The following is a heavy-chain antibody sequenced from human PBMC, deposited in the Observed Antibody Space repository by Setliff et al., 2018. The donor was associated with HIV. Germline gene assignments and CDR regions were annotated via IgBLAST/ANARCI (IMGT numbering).Heavy chain of an antibody. V-gene: IGHV1-69*04. J-gene: IGHJ4*02. Sequence: GASVKVSCKASGYMFIGYYIHWVRQAPGQGLDWMGRIIPILGVANYAQRFQGKVTITTDESTSTAYMELSSLRSEDTAVYYCARDNYYDSSGYRYFDYWGQGTLVTVSS. CDR3: ARDNYYDSSGYRYFDY. CDR2: IIPILGVA. D-gene: IGHD3-22*01. CDR1: GYMFIGYY.